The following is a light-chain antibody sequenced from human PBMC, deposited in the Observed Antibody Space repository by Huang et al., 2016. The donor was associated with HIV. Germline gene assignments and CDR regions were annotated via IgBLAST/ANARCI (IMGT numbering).Light chain of an antibody. CDR1: QDINNF. Sequence: AIRMTQSPSSLSASTGDRVNITCRASQDINNFLAWYQQKPGKAPNLLIYAASILETGVPERFSGRGSGTEFNLSISCLQSEDVATYYCQQYYSYRTFGQGTQVEIK. J-gene: IGKJ1*01. CDR2: AAS. CDR3: QQYYSYRT. V-gene: IGKV1-8*01.